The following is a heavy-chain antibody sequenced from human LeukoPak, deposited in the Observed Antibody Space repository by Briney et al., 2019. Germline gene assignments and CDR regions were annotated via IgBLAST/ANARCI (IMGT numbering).Heavy chain of an antibody. V-gene: IGHV3-73*01. J-gene: IGHJ4*02. D-gene: IGHD4-17*01. Sequence: RAGGSLRLSCAASGFTFSGFAFHWVRQASGKGLEWVGRIRSKAHNYATVYAASVKGRFTISRDNSKNTLYLQMNSLRAEDTAVYYCARDLFDTVTTSRPFDCWGQGTLVTVSS. CDR3: ARDLFDTVTTSRPFDC. CDR2: IRSKAHNYAT. CDR1: GFTFSGFA.